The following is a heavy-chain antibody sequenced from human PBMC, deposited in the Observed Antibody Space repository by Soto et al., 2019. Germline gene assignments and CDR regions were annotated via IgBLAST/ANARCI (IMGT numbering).Heavy chain of an antibody. CDR2: IFVDGSNH. Sequence: GSVRLSCGASGFTLRNYAMHWVRQAPGKGLEWVAVIFVDGSNHLYIDSVKGRFTISRDNSKNHLFQQMHSLRPDDKAVYYCAKVADIFYAMDVWGQGTQVTVSS. D-gene: IGHD3-9*01. CDR3: AKVADIFYAMDV. V-gene: IGHV3-30-3*01. CDR1: GFTLRNYA. J-gene: IGHJ6*02.